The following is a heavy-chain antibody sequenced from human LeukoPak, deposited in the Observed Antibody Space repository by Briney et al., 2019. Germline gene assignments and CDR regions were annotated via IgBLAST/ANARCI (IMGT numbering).Heavy chain of an antibody. CDR3: ARGYSYGSFDY. CDR1: GGTFSSYA. D-gene: IGHD5-18*01. J-gene: IGHJ4*02. CDR2: IIPIFGTA. Sequence: SVKVSCKASGGTFSSYAISWVRQAPGQGLEWMGGIIPIFGTANYAQKFQGRVTITTDESTSTGYMELSSLRSEDTGVYYCARGYSYGSFDYWGQGTLVTVSS. V-gene: IGHV1-69*05.